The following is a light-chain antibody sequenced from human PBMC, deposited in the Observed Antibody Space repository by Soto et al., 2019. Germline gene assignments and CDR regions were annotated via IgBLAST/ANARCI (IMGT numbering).Light chain of an antibody. Sequence: EIVLTQSPGTLSLSPGERATLSCRASQSISSPYLAWYQQKPGQAPRLLIDGASSRATGVPDRFSGSGSGTDFTLTNSRLEPEDFAVYYCQQYDSWTFGQGTKVDIK. V-gene: IGKV3-20*01. J-gene: IGKJ1*01. CDR1: QSISSPY. CDR3: QQYDSWT. CDR2: GAS.